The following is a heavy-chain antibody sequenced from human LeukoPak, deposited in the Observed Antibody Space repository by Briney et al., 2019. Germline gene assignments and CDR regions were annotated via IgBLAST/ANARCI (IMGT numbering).Heavy chain of an antibody. Sequence: GGSLRLSCAASGFTFSSYSMNWVRQAPGKGLEWVSSISSSGSYIYYADSVKGRFTISRDNAKNSLYLQMNSLRAEDTAVYYCARNVDTAIYDAFDIWGQGTMVTVSS. V-gene: IGHV3-21*01. J-gene: IGHJ3*02. CDR1: GFTFSSYS. CDR3: ARNVDTAIYDAFDI. CDR2: ISSSGSYI. D-gene: IGHD5-18*01.